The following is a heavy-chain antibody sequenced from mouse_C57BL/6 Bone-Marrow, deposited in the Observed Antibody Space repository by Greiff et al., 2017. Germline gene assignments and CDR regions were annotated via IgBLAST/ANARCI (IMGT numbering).Heavy chain of an antibody. J-gene: IGHJ2*01. V-gene: IGHV1-55*01. CDR3: ARSGPLGRSFDY. CDR1: GYTFTSYW. D-gene: IGHD4-1*01. Sequence: QVQLKESGAELVKPGASVKMSCKASGYTFTSYWITWVKQRPGKGLEWIGDIYPTSGRTNYNEKFKSKAILTVDTSSNTAYMQLSSLTSEDSAVFYCARSGPLGRSFDYWGQGTTLTVSS. CDR2: IYPTSGRT.